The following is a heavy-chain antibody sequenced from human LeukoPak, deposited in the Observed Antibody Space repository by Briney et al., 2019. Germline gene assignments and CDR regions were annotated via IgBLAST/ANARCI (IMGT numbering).Heavy chain of an antibody. J-gene: IGHJ4*02. V-gene: IGHV4-39*01. CDR1: GGSISSSSYY. D-gene: IGHD3-10*01. Sequence: TSETLSLTCTVSGGSISSSSYYWGWIRQPPGKGLEWIGSIYYSGSTYCNPSLKSRVTVSVDTSKNQFSLKLSSVTAADTAVYYCARHPRRSILWFGELLHDYWGQGTLVTVSS. CDR2: IYYSGST. CDR3: ARHPRRSILWFGELLHDY.